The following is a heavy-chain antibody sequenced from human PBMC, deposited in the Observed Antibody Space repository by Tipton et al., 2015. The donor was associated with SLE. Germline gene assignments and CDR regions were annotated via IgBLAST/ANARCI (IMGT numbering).Heavy chain of an antibody. CDR3: ARAVEVSGGWELHDY. CDR2: IHYSGST. D-gene: IGHD1-26*01. CDR1: GGSISSSSSY. V-gene: IGHV4-61*01. J-gene: IGHJ4*02. Sequence: TLSLTCIVSGGSISSSSSYWSWIRQSPGKGLEWIGYIHYSGSTHYSPSLMSRATISADASKNQFSLKVSSVTAADTAVYYCARAVEVSGGWELHDYWGQGTLVTVSS.